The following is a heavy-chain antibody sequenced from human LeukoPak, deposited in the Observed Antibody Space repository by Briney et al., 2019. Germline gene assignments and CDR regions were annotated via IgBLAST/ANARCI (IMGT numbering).Heavy chain of an antibody. V-gene: IGHV3-30*18. J-gene: IGHJ4*02. CDR3: AKGEYYDILTGYPPTD. CDR2: ISYDGSNK. D-gene: IGHD3-9*01. CDR1: GLTFSSYG. Sequence: GGSLRLSCAASGLTFSSYGMHWVRQAPGKGLEWVAVISYDGSNKYYADSVKGRFTLSRDNSKNTLYPQMNSLRAEDTAVYYCAKGEYYDILTGYPPTDWGQGTLVTVSS.